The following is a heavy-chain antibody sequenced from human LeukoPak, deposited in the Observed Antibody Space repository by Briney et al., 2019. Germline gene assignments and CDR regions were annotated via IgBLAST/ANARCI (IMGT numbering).Heavy chain of an antibody. Sequence: ASVKVSCKASGGTFSSYAISWVRQAPGQGLEWMGGIIPIFGTANYAQKFQGRVTITTDESTSTAYMELSSLRSEDTAVYYCASGGRKRITMVLPHFDYWGQGTLSPSPQ. D-gene: IGHD3-10*01. J-gene: IGHJ4*02. V-gene: IGHV1-69*05. CDR3: ASGGRKRITMVLPHFDY. CDR2: IIPIFGTA. CDR1: GGTFSSYA.